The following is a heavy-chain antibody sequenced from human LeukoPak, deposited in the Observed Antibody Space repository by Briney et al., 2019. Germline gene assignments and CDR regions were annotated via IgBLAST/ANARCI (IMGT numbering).Heavy chain of an antibody. CDR2: FDPEDGET. Sequence: GASVKVSCKVSGYTLTELSMHWVRQAPGKGLEWMGGFDPEDGETIYAQKFQGRVTMTEDTSTDTAYMELSSLRSEDTAVYYCATDRTDTAMVQFDYWGQGTLVTVSS. V-gene: IGHV1-24*01. D-gene: IGHD5-18*01. J-gene: IGHJ4*02. CDR1: GYTLTELS. CDR3: ATDRTDTAMVQFDY.